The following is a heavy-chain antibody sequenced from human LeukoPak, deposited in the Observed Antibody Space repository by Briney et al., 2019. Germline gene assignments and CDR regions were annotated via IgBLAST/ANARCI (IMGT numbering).Heavy chain of an antibody. D-gene: IGHD3-9*01. J-gene: IGHJ3*02. CDR1: GFTFSDYY. CDR3: ARAGRGFDWLEDAFDI. V-gene: IGHV3-11*01. Sequence: GGSLRLSCAASGFTFSDYYMSWIRQAPGKGLEWVSYISSSGSTIYYADSVKGRFTISRDNAKNSLYLQMNSLRAEDTAVYYCARAGRGFDWLEDAFDIWGQGTMVTVPS. CDR2: ISSSGSTI.